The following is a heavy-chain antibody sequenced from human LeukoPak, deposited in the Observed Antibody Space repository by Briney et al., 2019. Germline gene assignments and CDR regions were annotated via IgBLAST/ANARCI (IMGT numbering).Heavy chain of an antibody. J-gene: IGHJ4*02. D-gene: IGHD3-9*01. CDR1: GFTFSSDW. CDR2: IKQDGSEK. V-gene: IGHV3-7*01. CDR3: AREGGHYDILTGGDY. Sequence: PGGSLRLSCAASGFTFSSDWMSWVRQAPGKGVEWVANIKQDGSEKYYVDSVKGRFTISRDNAKNSLYLQMYSLRAEDTAVYYCAREGGHYDILTGGDYWGQGTLVTVSS.